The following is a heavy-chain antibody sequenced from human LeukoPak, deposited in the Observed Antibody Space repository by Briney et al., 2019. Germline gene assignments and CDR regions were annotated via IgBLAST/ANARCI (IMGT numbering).Heavy chain of an antibody. J-gene: IGHJ6*02. CDR2: IYYSGST. V-gene: IGHV4-59*01. CDR3: ARVKGLITMVRAQNYYYGMDA. D-gene: IGHD3-10*01. Sequence: PSETLSLTCTVSGGSISSYYWSWIRQPPGKGLEWIGYIYYSGSTNYNPSLKSRVTISVDTSKNQFSLKLSSVTAADTAVYYCARVKGLITMVRAQNYYYGMDAWGQGTTVTVSS. CDR1: GGSISSYY.